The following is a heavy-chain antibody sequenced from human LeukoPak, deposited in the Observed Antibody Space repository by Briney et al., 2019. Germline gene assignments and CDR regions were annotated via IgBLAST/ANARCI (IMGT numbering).Heavy chain of an antibody. V-gene: IGHV1-2*06. CDR2: INPNSGGT. D-gene: IGHD3-3*01. CDR1: GYTFTGYY. J-gene: IGHJ6*02. Sequence: ASVKVSCKASGYTFTGYYMHWVRQAPGQGLEWMGRINPNSGGTNYAQKFQGRVTMTRDTSISTAYMELSSLRSEDTAVYYCARELRFLEWLPYYYYYYGMDVWGQGTTVTVSS. CDR3: ARELRFLEWLPYYYYYYGMDV.